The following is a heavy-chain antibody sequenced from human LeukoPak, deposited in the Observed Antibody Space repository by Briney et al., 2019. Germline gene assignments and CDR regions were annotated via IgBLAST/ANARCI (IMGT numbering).Heavy chain of an antibody. D-gene: IGHD6-13*01. J-gene: IGHJ4*02. CDR2: ISSSADTM. CDR3: ATARDTSSWYY. Sequence: KPGGSLRLSCAASGFTFRVYYMSWIRQAPGKGLEWISYISSSADTMYYADSVKGRFTVSRDNAKNSLYLQVNTLRAEDTAVYYCATARDTSSWYYWGQGTLVTVSS. V-gene: IGHV3-11*04. CDR1: GFTFRVYY.